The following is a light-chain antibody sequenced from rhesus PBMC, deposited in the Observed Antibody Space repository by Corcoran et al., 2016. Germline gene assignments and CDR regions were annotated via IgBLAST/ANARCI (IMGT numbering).Light chain of an antibody. CDR1: ENVNNY. CDR2: TAS. V-gene: IGKV1-74*01. CDR3: QHGYATPVT. J-gene: IGKJ4*01. Sequence: DIQMTQSPSSLSASVGDRVTITCRASENVNNYLNWYQQKPGKAPNLLIYTASTLQSGVPSRFTGSGSGTDYTFTIRSLQPEDVATYYCQHGYATPVTFGGGTKVELK.